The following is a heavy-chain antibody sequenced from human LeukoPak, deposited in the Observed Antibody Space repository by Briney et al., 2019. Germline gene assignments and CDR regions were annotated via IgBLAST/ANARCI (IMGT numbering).Heavy chain of an antibody. D-gene: IGHD3-22*01. CDR3: ARSSEGRYYYDSSGYSYYYYYMDV. V-gene: IGHV4-59*01. CDR2: IYDSGST. CDR1: GGSISSYY. J-gene: IGHJ6*03. Sequence: PSETLSLTCTVSGGSISSYYWSWIRQPPGKGLEWIGYIYDSGSTNYNPSLKSRVTISVDTSKNQFSLKLSSVTAADTAVYYCARSSEGRYYYDSSGYSYYYYYMDVWGKGTTVTISS.